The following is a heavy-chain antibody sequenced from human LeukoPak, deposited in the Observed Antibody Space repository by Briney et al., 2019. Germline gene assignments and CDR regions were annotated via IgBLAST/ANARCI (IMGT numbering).Heavy chain of an antibody. D-gene: IGHD2-15*01. CDR2: LYHSGTT. V-gene: IGHV4-38-2*02. Sequence: SETLSLTCTVSGYSIAHGFFWAWIRPPPGGGLEWIGSLYHSGTTYYNTSLKSRISTSVDPPKNPFSLKLRLVTAANTAVYYCARVEVPRDINDWYFDLWGRGTLVTVSS. J-gene: IGHJ2*01. CDR3: ARVEVPRDINDWYFDL. CDR1: GYSIAHGFF.